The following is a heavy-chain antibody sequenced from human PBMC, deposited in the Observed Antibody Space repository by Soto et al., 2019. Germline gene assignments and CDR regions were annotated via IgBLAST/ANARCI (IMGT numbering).Heavy chain of an antibody. CDR2: IWYDGSNK. CDR1: GVTFSSYG. CDR3: AREAEEQQLVAAEYFQH. D-gene: IGHD6-13*01. Sequence: PGGSLRLSCAASGVTFSSYGMHWVRQAPGKGLEWVAVIWYDGSNKYYADSVKGRFTISRDNSKNTLYLQMNSLRAEDTAVYYCAREAEEQQLVAAEYFQHWGQGT. J-gene: IGHJ1*01. V-gene: IGHV3-33*01.